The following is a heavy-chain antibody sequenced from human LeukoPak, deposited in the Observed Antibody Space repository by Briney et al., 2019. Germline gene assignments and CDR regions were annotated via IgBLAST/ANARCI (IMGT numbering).Heavy chain of an antibody. D-gene: IGHD5-18*01. CDR1: GFSVYSNY. Sequence: GGSLRLSCAASGFSVYSNYMTWVRQAPGKGLEWVSVIYAGTNTYYADSVKGRFTISRDNAKNSLYLQMNSLRAEDTAVYYCARVMYSYGPDDAFDIWGQGTMVTVSS. CDR3: ARVMYSYGPDDAFDI. CDR2: IYAGTNT. V-gene: IGHV3-53*01. J-gene: IGHJ3*02.